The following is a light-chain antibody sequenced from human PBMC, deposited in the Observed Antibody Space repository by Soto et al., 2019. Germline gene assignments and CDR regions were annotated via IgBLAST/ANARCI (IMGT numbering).Light chain of an antibody. J-gene: IGKJ1*01. Sequence: DIHMTQSPSSLSVSVGDRVTITCRTSQNINAWLAWYQQRPGQAPKLLIYDASTVQSGVPSRFSGSGSGTEFTLTISSLQPDDIAVYYCQQYHNWPAFGQGTKVDIK. CDR1: QNINAW. CDR2: DAS. CDR3: QQYHNWPA. V-gene: IGKV1-5*01.